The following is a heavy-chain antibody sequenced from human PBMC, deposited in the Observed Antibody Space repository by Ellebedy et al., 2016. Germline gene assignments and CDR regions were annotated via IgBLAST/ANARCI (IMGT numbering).Heavy chain of an antibody. CDR3: ARQLRLGELSLYRFDY. CDR2: INSDGSST. V-gene: IGHV3-74*01. CDR1: GFTFSGYW. Sequence: GESLKISXAASGFTFSGYWMHWVRQAPGKGLVWVSRINSDGSSTSYADSVKGRFTISRDNAKNTLYLQMNSLRAEDTAVYYCARQLRLGELSLYRFDYWGQGTLVTVSS. D-gene: IGHD3-16*02. J-gene: IGHJ4*02.